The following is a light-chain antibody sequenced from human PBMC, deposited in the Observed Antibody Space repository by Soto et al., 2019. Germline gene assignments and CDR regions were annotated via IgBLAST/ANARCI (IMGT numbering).Light chain of an antibody. J-gene: IGKJ4*01. CDR2: GAS. CDR1: QSVTSN. Sequence: EIVMTQSPATLSVSPGERATLSCRASQSVTSNLAGYQQKPGQAPRLVIYGASTRATGTPARFSGSGSGTEFTLTISSLQSEDFALYYCQQYNGWPLTFGGGTKVEI. V-gene: IGKV3-15*01. CDR3: QQYNGWPLT.